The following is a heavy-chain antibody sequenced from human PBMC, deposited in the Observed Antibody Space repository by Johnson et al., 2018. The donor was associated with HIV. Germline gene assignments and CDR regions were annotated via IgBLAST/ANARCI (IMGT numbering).Heavy chain of an antibody. D-gene: IGHD2-8*02. Sequence: VQLVESGGGLVQPGGSLRLSCAASGFTFSSYWMSWVRQAPGKGLEWVAVISYDGSNKYYADSVKGRFTISRDNSKNTLYLQMNSLRAEETAVYYCARDCTGGVCLNDAFDIWGQGTMVTVSS. V-gene: IGHV3-30*03. CDR3: ARDCTGGVCLNDAFDI. J-gene: IGHJ3*02. CDR1: GFTFSSYW. CDR2: ISYDGSNK.